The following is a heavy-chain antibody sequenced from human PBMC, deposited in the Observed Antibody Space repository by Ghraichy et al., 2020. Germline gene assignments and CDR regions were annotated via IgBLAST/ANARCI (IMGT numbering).Heavy chain of an antibody. CDR3: ARGVGAELDY. D-gene: IGHD3-10*01. CDR1: GFTVSSKY. CDR2: IYSGGTT. J-gene: IGHJ4*02. Sequence: GGSLRLSCAASGFTVSSKYMTWVRQAPGKGLEWVSVIYSGGTTYYADSVKGRFIISRDNSKNTLYLQMNSLGAEDTAVDYCARGVGAELDYWGQGTLVTVSS. V-gene: IGHV3-53*01.